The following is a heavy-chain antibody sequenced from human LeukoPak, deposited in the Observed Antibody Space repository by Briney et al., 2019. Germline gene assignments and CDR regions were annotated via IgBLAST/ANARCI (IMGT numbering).Heavy chain of an antibody. J-gene: IGHJ4*02. CDR3: ASQPEYSYGPFDY. Sequence: ASVKVSCKASGGTFSSYAISWVRQAPGQGLEWMGRIIPILGIANYAQKFQGRVTITADKSTSTACMELSSLRSEDTAVYYCASQPEYSYGPFDYWGQGTLVTVSS. D-gene: IGHD5-18*01. CDR1: GGTFSSYA. V-gene: IGHV1-69*04. CDR2: IIPILGIA.